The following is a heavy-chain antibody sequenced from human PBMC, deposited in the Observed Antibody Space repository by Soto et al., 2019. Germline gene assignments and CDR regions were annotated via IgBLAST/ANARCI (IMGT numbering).Heavy chain of an antibody. V-gene: IGHV4-34*01. CDR1: GGSFSGYY. CDR3: AREEVPQWFTRGYYGMDV. Sequence: PSETLSLTCAVYGGSFSGYYWTWIRQPPGKGLEWIGDINHSGSTNYNSSLKSRATISVDTSKNQLSLNRRSVTAADTAVYYCAREEVPQWFTRGYYGMDVWGQGTTVTVSS. CDR2: INHSGST. J-gene: IGHJ6*02. D-gene: IGHD2-2*01.